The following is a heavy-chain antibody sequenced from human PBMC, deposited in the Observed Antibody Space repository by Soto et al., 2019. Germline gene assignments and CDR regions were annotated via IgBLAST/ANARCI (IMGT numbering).Heavy chain of an antibody. CDR1: GFTFSGFG. V-gene: IGHV3-33*01. D-gene: IGHD4-17*01. J-gene: IGHJ3*02. CDR2: IWYDGSKK. CDR3: ARGRGGSYGGNSAHFDI. Sequence: QVQLEESGGGVVQPGTSLRLSCEASGFTFSGFGMHWVRQAPGKGLEWVAVIWYDGSKKYYADCVKGRFTISRDNSKNALYLQMNSLRAEDTAVYYCARGRGGSYGGNSAHFDIWGQGTLVTVSS.